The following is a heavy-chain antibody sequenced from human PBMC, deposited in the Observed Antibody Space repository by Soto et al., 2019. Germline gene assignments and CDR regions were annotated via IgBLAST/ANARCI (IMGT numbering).Heavy chain of an antibody. Sequence: GGSLRLSCAASGFTFSSYAMSWVRQAPGRGREWVSAISGSGGRTYYADSVKGGFTSSRDNSKNTLYLQMNSLRAEDTAVYYCAKDREMSPLLDGMDVWGQGTTVTVSS. CDR1: GFTFSSYA. CDR2: ISGSGGRT. D-gene: IGHD2-15*01. CDR3: AKDREMSPLLDGMDV. J-gene: IGHJ6*02. V-gene: IGHV3-23*01.